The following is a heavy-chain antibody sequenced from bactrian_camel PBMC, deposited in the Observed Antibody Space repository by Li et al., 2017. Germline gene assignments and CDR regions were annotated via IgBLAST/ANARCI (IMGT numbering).Heavy chain of an antibody. CDR2: INHGGGTT. Sequence: VQLVGSGGGLVQPGGSLRLSCEASGLTFSIYDMSWVRQAPGKGLEWVSTINHGGGTTYYADSVKGRFTISRDNAKNTLYLQMNSLKPEDTATCYCAATATWNVCDSTAEFHIWGQGTQVTVS. CDR3: AATATWNVCDSTAEFHI. J-gene: IGHJ4*01. D-gene: IGHD4*01. V-gene: IGHV3S40*01. CDR1: GLTFSIYD.